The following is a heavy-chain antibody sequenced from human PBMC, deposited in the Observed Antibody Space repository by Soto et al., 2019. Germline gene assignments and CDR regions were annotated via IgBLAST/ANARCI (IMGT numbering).Heavy chain of an antibody. CDR3: ASGGGSGWPFDY. V-gene: IGHV1-69*02. Sequence: QVQLVQSGAEVKKPGSSVKVSCKASGGTFSSYTISWVRQAPGQGLEWMGRIIPILGIANYAQKFQGRVRSSAGXATSTAYMELSRLRSEDTAVDYCASGGGSGWPFDYGGQGTLVTVSS. CDR2: IIPILGIA. J-gene: IGHJ4*02. CDR1: GGTFSSYT. D-gene: IGHD6-19*01.